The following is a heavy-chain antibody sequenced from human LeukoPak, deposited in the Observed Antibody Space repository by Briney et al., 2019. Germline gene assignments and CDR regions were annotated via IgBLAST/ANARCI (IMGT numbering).Heavy chain of an antibody. CDR3: AKAPRYSSSSY. CDR2: IIPIFGTA. D-gene: IGHD6-6*01. V-gene: IGHV1-69*06. J-gene: IGHJ4*02. CDR1: GGTFSSYA. Sequence: SVKVSCKASGGTFSSYAISWVRQAPGQGLEWMGGIIPIFGTANYAQKFQGRVTITADKSTSTAYMELNSLRAEDTAVYYCAKAPRYSSSSYWGQGTLVTVSS.